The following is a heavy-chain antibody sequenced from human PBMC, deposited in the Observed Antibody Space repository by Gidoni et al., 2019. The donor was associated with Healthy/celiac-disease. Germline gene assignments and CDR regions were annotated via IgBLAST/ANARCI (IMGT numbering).Heavy chain of an antibody. CDR3: AHRGAGTTMVRGVIIY. CDR1: GFSLSTSGVG. Sequence: QITLKESGPTLVKPTQTLTLTCTFSGFSLSTSGVGVGWIRQPPGKALAWLALIYWDDDKRYSPSLKSRLTITKDTSKNQVVLTMTNMDPVDTATYYGAHRGAGTTMVRGVIIYWGQGTLVTVSS. D-gene: IGHD3-10*01. CDR2: IYWDDDK. V-gene: IGHV2-5*02. J-gene: IGHJ4*02.